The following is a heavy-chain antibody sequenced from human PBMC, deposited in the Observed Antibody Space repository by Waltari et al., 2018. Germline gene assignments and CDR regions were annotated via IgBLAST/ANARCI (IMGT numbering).Heavy chain of an antibody. D-gene: IGHD5-18*01. V-gene: IGHV3-7*01. CDR2: IKQDGSEK. J-gene: IGHJ4*02. CDR1: GFTFSSYW. CDR3: ARGDAQLWFLDY. Sequence: EVQLVESGGGLVQPGGSLRLSCAASGFTFSSYWMSWVRQAPGKGLEWVANIKQDGSEKYYVASVKGRVTISRDNAKNSLYLQMNSLRAEDTAVYYCARGDAQLWFLDYWGQGTLVTVSS.